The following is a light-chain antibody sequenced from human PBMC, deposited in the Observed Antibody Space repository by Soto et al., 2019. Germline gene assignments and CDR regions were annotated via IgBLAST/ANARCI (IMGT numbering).Light chain of an antibody. CDR1: SSDVGGYNY. CDR2: EVS. V-gene: IGLV2-14*01. J-gene: IGLJ1*01. Sequence: QSVLTQPASVSGSPGQSITISCIGTSSDVGGYNYVSWYQQQAGKAPKLIIHEVSNRPSGVSNRFSGSKSGNTASLTISGLQAEDEADYYSDSYPRSRAYVFGTGTRLTVL. CDR3: DSYPRSRAYV.